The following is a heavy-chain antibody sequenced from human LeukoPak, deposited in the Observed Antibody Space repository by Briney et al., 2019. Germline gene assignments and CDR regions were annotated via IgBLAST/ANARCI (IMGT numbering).Heavy chain of an antibody. J-gene: IGHJ5*02. Sequence: GGSLRLSCAASGFTFSTYGMHWVRQAPGKGLEWVAVISYDESNKYYADSVEGRFTISRDNSKNTLYLQMTSPRAEDTAVYYCARQAWPQQYCSRTSCYNWFDPWGQGTLVTVSS. CDR2: ISYDESNK. D-gene: IGHD2-2*01. CDR3: ARQAWPQQYCSRTSCYNWFDP. V-gene: IGHV3-30*03. CDR1: GFTFSTYG.